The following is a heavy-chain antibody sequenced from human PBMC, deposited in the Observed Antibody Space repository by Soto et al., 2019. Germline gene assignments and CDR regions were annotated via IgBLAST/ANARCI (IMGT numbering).Heavy chain of an antibody. D-gene: IGHD6-19*01. V-gene: IGHV4-4*02. Sequence: QVQLQESGPGLVKPSGTLSLTCAVSGGSISSTNWWSWVRQPPGKGLEWIGEIYHSGSTNYNPSLRXRLXISVAKSKNQFSLKLSSVTAADPAVYYCARVWDFSSAWVDYWGQGTLVTVSS. J-gene: IGHJ4*02. CDR2: IYHSGST. CDR1: GGSISSTNW. CDR3: ARVWDFSSAWVDY.